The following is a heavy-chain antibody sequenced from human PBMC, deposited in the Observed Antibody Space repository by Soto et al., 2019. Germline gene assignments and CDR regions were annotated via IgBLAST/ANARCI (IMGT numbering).Heavy chain of an antibody. V-gene: IGHV4-34*01. CDR2: INHSGST. Sequence: PSETLSLTCAVYGGSFSGHYWSWIRQPPGKGLEWIGEINHSGSTNYNPSLKSRVTISVDTSKDQFSLKLSSVTAADTAVYYCARGAAMDAYYFDYWGQGTLVTVSS. CDR3: ARGAAMDAYYFDY. D-gene: IGHD5-18*01. J-gene: IGHJ4*02. CDR1: GGSFSGHY.